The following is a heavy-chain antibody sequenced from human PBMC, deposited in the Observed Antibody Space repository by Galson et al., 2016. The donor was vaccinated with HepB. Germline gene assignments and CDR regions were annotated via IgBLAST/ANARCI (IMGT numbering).Heavy chain of an antibody. Sequence: SLRLSCAASGFTVSGNSTNWVRQAPGKGLKWVSGIYSGGRTLYADFVQGRFTIPSDNSKNTLYLQMNSLRAEDTAVYHCARGRTSSWSPMDFWGQGALVTVSS. V-gene: IGHV3-53*01. CDR3: ARGRTSSWSPMDF. CDR2: IYSGGRT. CDR1: GFTVSGNS. J-gene: IGHJ4*02. D-gene: IGHD6-13*01.